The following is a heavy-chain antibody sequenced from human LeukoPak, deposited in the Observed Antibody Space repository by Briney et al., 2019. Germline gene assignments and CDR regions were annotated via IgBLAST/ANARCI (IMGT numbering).Heavy chain of an antibody. D-gene: IGHD1-20*01. Sequence: GGTLRLSCAGSGFTFSNYGKHWGGQAPGKGMEGGTFILYDGSNKYYADSVKGRFTISRDNSKNTLYLQMNSLRAEDTAVYYCAKAGNAYNWNPFDQWGQGTLVTVSS. V-gene: IGHV3-30*18. CDR3: AKAGNAYNWNPFDQ. CDR2: ILYDGSNK. CDR1: GFTFSNYG. J-gene: IGHJ4*02.